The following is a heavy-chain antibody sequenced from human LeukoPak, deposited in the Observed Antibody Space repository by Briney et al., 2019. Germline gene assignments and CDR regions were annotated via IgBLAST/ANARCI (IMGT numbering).Heavy chain of an antibody. V-gene: IGHV3-7*01. CDR3: ARDKIVGATIFDY. Sequence: GGSLRLSCVASGFTFGKYWMSWVRQAPGKGLEWVANIKQDGSEKYYVDSVKGRFTISRDNAKNSLYLQMNSLRAEDTAVYYCARDKIVGATIFDYWGQGTLVTVSS. CDR2: IKQDGSEK. D-gene: IGHD1-26*01. CDR1: GFTFGKYW. J-gene: IGHJ4*02.